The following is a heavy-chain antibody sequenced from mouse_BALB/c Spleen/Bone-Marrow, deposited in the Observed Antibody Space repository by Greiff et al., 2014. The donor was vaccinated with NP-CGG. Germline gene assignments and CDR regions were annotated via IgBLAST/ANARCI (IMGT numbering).Heavy chain of an antibody. D-gene: IGHD2-4*01. Sequence: QVQLQQSGAELLKPGTSVKLSCKASGYTFTRYWMHWVKQRPGQGLEWIGELNPSNGHTNYNGKFKNNATVTVDKSSSTAYMQLSSLTSEDSAVYYCARMITTRGFDYWGQGTTLTVSS. V-gene: IGHV1S81*02. CDR3: ARMITTRGFDY. CDR2: LNPSNGHT. CDR1: GYTFTRYW. J-gene: IGHJ2*01.